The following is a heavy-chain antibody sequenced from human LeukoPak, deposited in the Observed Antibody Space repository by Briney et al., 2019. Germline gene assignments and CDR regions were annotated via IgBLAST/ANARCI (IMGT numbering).Heavy chain of an antibody. CDR2: INPNSGGT. CDR1: GYTFTGYY. Sequence: ASVKVSCKASGYTFTGYYMHWVRQAPGQGLEWMGWINPNSGGTNYAQKFQGRVTMTRDTSISTAYIELSRLRSDDTAVYYCARESTAVSLTLDYWGQGTLVTVSS. V-gene: IGHV1-2*02. CDR3: ARESTAVSLTLDY. D-gene: IGHD2-2*01. J-gene: IGHJ4*02.